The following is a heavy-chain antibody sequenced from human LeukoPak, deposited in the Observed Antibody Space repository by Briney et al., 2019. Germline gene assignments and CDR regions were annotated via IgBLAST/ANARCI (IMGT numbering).Heavy chain of an antibody. V-gene: IGHV1-69*01. CDR1: GGTFTSYD. J-gene: IGHJ3*02. Sequence: SVKVSCKASGGTFTSYDISWVRQAPGQGLGWMGGIIPIFGTANYAQKFQGRVTITADESTSTAYMELSSLRSEDTAVYYCARGRQLERRYSFDIWGQGTMVTVSS. D-gene: IGHD1-1*01. CDR3: ARGRQLERRYSFDI. CDR2: IIPIFGTA.